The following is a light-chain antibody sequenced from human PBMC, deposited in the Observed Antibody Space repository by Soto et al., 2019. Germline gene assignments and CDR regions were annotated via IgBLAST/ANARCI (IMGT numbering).Light chain of an antibody. CDR1: QSVSSSY. CDR2: GAS. CDR3: HQYGSSPRT. Sequence: EIVLTQSPGTLSLSPGERATLSCRASQSVSSSYLAWYQHKPGQGPRLLIYGASSRATGIPYRFSGSGSGTDFTLIISRLEPEDFAVYYCHQYGSSPRTFGQGTKLEIK. J-gene: IGKJ2*01. V-gene: IGKV3-20*01.